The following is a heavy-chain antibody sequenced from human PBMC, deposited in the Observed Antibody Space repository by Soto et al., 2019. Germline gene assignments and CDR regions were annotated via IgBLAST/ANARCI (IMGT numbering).Heavy chain of an antibody. CDR2: ISTSGGST. CDR1: GFTFSSYA. V-gene: IGHV3-23*01. CDR3: SLSDRYYGMDV. J-gene: IGHJ6*02. Sequence: EVQLLESGGGLVQPGGSLRLSCAATGFTFSSYAMSWFRQAPGKGLERGSSISTSGGSTYYADSVKGRFTITRDNSNNTLYLQMNSLRAEDTAVYYCSLSDRYYGMDVWGLGTTVTVSS.